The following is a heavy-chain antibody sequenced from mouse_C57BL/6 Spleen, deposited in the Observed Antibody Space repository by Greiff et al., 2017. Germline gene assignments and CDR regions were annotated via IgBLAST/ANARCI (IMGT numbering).Heavy chain of an antibody. CDR3: ARSHGDGSSRDYFDY. V-gene: IGHV1-50*01. D-gene: IGHD1-1*01. Sequence: QVQLQQPGAELVKPGASVKLSCKASGYTFTSYWMQWVKQRPGQGLEWIGEIDPSDSDTNYNQKFKGKATLTVDTSSRTAYMLLSSLTSEDSAVYYCARSHGDGSSRDYFDYWGQSTTRTGSS. CDR1: GYTFTSYW. J-gene: IGHJ2*01. CDR2: IDPSDSDT.